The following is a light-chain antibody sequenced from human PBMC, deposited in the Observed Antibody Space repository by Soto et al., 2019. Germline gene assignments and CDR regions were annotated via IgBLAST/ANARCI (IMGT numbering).Light chain of an antibody. Sequence: AIQLTQSPSSLSASVGDRVTITCRASEAIRSALGWYQQKPGKVPKLLIYAASILQSGVPSRFSGSGSGTDFTLTISSLQPEDFAACYCLLDFRYFWAFGQGTKVDIK. V-gene: IGKV1-6*01. CDR2: AAS. CDR3: LLDFRYFWA. J-gene: IGKJ1*01. CDR1: EAIRSA.